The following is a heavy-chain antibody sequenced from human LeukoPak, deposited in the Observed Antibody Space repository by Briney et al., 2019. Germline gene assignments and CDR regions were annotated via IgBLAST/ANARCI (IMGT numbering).Heavy chain of an antibody. Sequence: GGSLRLSCAASGFTFSSYWMNWVRQAPGKGLEWVANIKQDGSEKYYVDSVKGRFTISRDNAKNSLYLQMNSLRAEDTAVYYCAKGATFRGVIRTHFDYWGQGTLVTVSS. CDR3: AKGATFRGVIRTHFDY. D-gene: IGHD3-10*01. V-gene: IGHV3-7*03. CDR2: IKQDGSEK. J-gene: IGHJ4*02. CDR1: GFTFSSYW.